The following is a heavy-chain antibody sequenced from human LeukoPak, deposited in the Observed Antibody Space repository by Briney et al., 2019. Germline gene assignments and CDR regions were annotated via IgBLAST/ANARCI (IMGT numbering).Heavy chain of an antibody. Sequence: GGSLRLSCTASGFTFGDYAMSWVRQAPGKGLEWVGFIRSKAYGGTTEYAASVKGRFTISRDDSKSIAYLQMNSLKTEDTAVYYCTTDTPNYYGPFSYGMDVWGQGTTVTVSS. CDR2: IRSKAYGGTT. CDR3: TTDTPNYYGPFSYGMDV. CDR1: GFTFGDYA. J-gene: IGHJ6*02. V-gene: IGHV3-49*04. D-gene: IGHD3-10*01.